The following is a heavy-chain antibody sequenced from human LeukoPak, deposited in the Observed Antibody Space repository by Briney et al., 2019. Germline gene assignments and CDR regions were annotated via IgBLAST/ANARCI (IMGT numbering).Heavy chain of an antibody. CDR2: IYYSGST. D-gene: IGHD6-19*01. V-gene: IGHV4-59*12. CDR3: ARVQFSSGSLDY. CDR1: GGSISSYY. Sequence: SETLSLTCTVSGGSISSYYWSWIRQPPGKGLEWIGYIYYSGSTNYNPSLKSRVTISVDKSKNQFSLRLNSVTAADTAVYYCARVQFSSGSLDYWGQGTLVIVSS. J-gene: IGHJ4*02.